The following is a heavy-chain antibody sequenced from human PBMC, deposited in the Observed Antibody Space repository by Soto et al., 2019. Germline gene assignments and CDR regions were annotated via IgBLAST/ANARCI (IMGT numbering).Heavy chain of an antibody. V-gene: IGHV4-39*01. Sequence: TSETLSLTCTVSGGSISSSSYYWGWIRQPPGKGLEWIGSIYYSGSTYYNPSLKSRVTISVDTSKNQFSLKLSSVTAADTAVYYCARLLVTIFGVVYRPVLFPYYYGMDVWGQGTTVTVSS. CDR2: IYYSGST. D-gene: IGHD3-3*01. CDR1: GGSISSSSYY. J-gene: IGHJ6*02. CDR3: ARLLVTIFGVVYRPVLFPYYYGMDV.